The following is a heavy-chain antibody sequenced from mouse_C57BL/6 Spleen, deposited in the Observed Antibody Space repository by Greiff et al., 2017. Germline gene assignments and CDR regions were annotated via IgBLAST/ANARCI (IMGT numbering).Heavy chain of an antibody. CDR3: ARTEDYDGYFDH. CDR1: GYTFTSYW. V-gene: IGHV1-55*01. D-gene: IGHD2-4*01. CDR2: IYPGSGST. J-gene: IGHJ2*01. Sequence: QVQLQQPGAELVKPGASVKMSCKASGYTFTSYWITWVKQRPGQGLEWIGDIYPGSGSTNYNEKFKSKATLTVDTSSSTAYMQLSSLTSEDSAVYYCARTEDYDGYFDHWGQGTTLTVSS.